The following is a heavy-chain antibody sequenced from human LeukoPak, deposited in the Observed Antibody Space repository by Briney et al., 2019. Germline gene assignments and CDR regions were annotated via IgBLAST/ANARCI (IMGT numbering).Heavy chain of an antibody. Sequence: SETLCLTCAAYGFSFSGYYWSWIRQPPGKGLEWIGEINHSGSANYNPSLKSRVTISVDTSKNQFSLKLSSVTAADTAVYYCARALLEYCSSTSCRPAHYYYGMDGWGKGTTVTVSS. CDR3: ARALLEYCSSTSCRPAHYYYGMDG. D-gene: IGHD2-2*01. CDR1: GFSFSGYY. CDR2: INHSGSA. V-gene: IGHV4-34*01. J-gene: IGHJ6*04.